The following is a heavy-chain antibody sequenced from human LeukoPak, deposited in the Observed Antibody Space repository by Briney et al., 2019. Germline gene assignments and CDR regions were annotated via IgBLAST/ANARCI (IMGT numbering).Heavy chain of an antibody. CDR1: GGSISSGGYY. Sequence: MSSETLSLTCTVSGGSISSGGYYWSWIRQPPGKGLEWIGYIYHSGSTYYNPSLKSRVTISVDRSKNQFSLKLSSVTAADTAVYYCARGDRVDGTTIITNHFDYWGQGTLVTVSS. D-gene: IGHD1-1*01. CDR2: IYHSGST. J-gene: IGHJ4*02. CDR3: ARGDRVDGTTIITNHFDY. V-gene: IGHV4-30-2*01.